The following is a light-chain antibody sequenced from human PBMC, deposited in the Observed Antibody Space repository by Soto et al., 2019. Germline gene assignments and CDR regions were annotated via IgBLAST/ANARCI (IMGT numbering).Light chain of an antibody. CDR2: STS. J-gene: IGLJ1*01. CDR1: TGAVTSGYY. V-gene: IGLV7-43*01. Sequence: QSVVTQEASLTVSPGGTVTLTCASSTGAVTSGYYPNWFQQKPGPAPSALIYSTSNKHSWTPARFSGSLLGGKAALTLSGVQPEEEAEYYCLLYYGGAYVFGTGTKVTVL. CDR3: LLYYGGAYV.